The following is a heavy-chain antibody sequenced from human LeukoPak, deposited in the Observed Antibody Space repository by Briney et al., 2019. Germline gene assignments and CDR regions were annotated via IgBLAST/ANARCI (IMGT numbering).Heavy chain of an antibody. Sequence: SETLSLTCTVSGGSISSGGYYWSWIRQHPGQGLEWIGYIYYSGSTYYNPSLKSRVTISVDTSKNQFSLKLSSVTAADTAVYYCARGGDIVVVPAAQEAFDIWGQGTMVTVSS. CDR1: GGSISSGGYY. CDR3: ARGGDIVVVPAAQEAFDI. J-gene: IGHJ3*02. D-gene: IGHD2-2*01. CDR2: IYYSGST. V-gene: IGHV4-31*03.